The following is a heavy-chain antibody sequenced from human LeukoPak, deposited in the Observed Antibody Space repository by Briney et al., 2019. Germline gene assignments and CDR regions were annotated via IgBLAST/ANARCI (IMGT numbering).Heavy chain of an antibody. D-gene: IGHD3-16*01. V-gene: IGHV3-30-3*01. CDR2: ISYDGSNK. CDR1: GFTFSSYA. CDR3: AKDEPLGVFDY. Sequence: PGGSLRLSCAASGFTFSSYAMHWVRQAPGKGLEWVAVISYDGSNKYYADSVKGRFTISRDNSKNTLYLQMNSLRAEDTAVYYCAKDEPLGVFDYWGQGTLVTVSS. J-gene: IGHJ4*02.